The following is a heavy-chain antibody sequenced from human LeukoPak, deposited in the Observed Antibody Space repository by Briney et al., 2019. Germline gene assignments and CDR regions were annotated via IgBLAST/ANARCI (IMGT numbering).Heavy chain of an antibody. V-gene: IGHV4-59*01. CDR3: ASSYSCSMVY. J-gene: IGHJ4*02. CDR1: GGSISSYY. CDR2: IYNSRST. Sequence: PADTLSLACTVSGGSISSYYWSWIRQPPGNGLEWIGYIYNSRSTNYNPSLKSRVTISVDTSKNQFSLKLSSVTAADTAVYYCASSYSCSMVYWGQGTLVTVSS. D-gene: IGHD3-10*01.